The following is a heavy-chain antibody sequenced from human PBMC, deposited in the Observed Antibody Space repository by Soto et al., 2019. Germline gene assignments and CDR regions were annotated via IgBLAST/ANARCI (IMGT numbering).Heavy chain of an antibody. J-gene: IGHJ4*02. CDR3: VRTPTQGHFDY. CDR1: GYTLTELS. V-gene: IGHV1-24*01. Sequence: ASVKVSCKVSGYTLTELSMHWVRQAPGKGLEWMGGFDPEDGETIYAQKFQGRLTITKDTSKNQVVLTMTNMDPVDTATYYCVRTPTQGHFDYWGQGALVTVSS. CDR2: FDPEDGET. D-gene: IGHD4-17*01.